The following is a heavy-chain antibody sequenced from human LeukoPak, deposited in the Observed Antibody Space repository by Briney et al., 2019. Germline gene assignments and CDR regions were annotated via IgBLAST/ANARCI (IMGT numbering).Heavy chain of an antibody. V-gene: IGHV1-69*05. CDR3: VRADQQGRNWFDP. CDR1: GGTFSSYA. CDR2: IIPIFGTA. J-gene: IGHJ5*02. Sequence: SVKVSCKASGGTFSSYAISWVRQAPGQGLEWMGGIIPIFGTANYAQKFQGRVTITTDESTSTAYMELSSLRSEDTAVYYCVRADQQGRNWFDPWGQGTLVTVSS. D-gene: IGHD2-2*01.